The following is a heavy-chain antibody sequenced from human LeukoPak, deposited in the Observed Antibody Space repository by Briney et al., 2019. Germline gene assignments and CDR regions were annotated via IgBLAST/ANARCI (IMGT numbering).Heavy chain of an antibody. CDR3: ASSNWGFDY. J-gene: IGHJ4*02. Sequence: PGGSLRLSCAPSGFTFRRHAMHWVRQAPGKGLEWVSSISSSSSYIYYADSVKGRFTISRDNAKNSLYLQMNSLRAEDTAVYYCASSNWGFDYWGQGTLVTVSS. V-gene: IGHV3-21*01. CDR1: GFTFRRHA. D-gene: IGHD7-27*01. CDR2: ISSSSSYI.